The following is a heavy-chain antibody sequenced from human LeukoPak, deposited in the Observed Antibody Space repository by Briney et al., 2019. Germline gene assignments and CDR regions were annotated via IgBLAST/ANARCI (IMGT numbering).Heavy chain of an antibody. CDR1: GGSISSGGYS. J-gene: IGHJ3*02. D-gene: IGHD1-14*01. Sequence: SETLSLTCAVSGGSISSGGYSWSWIRQPPGKGLEWIGYIYHSGSTYYSPSLKSRVTISVDRSKNQFSLKLSSVTAADTAVYYCARDVPGPGAFDIWGQGTMVTVSS. V-gene: IGHV4-30-2*01. CDR2: IYHSGST. CDR3: ARDVPGPGAFDI.